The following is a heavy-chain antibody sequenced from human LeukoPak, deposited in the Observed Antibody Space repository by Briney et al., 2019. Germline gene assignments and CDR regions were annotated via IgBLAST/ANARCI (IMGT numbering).Heavy chain of an antibody. CDR3: ASDRGGPFDY. CDR1: GGSISSSSYY. J-gene: IGHJ4*02. CDR2: IYYSGST. Sequence: SETLSLTCTVSGGSISSSSYYWGWIRQPPGKGLEWIGSIYYSGSTYYNPSLKSRVTISVDTSKNQFSLKLSSVTAADTAVYYCASDRGGPFDYWGQGTLVTVSS. V-gene: IGHV4-39*01.